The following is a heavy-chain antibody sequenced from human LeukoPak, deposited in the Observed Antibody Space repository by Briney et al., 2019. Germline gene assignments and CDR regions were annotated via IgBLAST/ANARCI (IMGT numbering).Heavy chain of an antibody. V-gene: IGHV4-59*01. Sequence: SSETLSLTCTVSGGSISSYYWSWIRQPPGKGLEWIGYIYYSGSTNYNPSLKSRVTISVDTSKNQFSLKLSSVTAADTAVYYCAARTTGTFSGYYYYGMDVWGQGTTVTVSS. CDR1: GGSISSYY. J-gene: IGHJ6*02. CDR3: AARTTGTFSGYYYYGMDV. CDR2: IYYSGST. D-gene: IGHD1-1*01.